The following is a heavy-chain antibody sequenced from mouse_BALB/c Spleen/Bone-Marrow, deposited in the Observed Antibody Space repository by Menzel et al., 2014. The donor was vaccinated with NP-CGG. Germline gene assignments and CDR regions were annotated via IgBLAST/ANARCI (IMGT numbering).Heavy chain of an antibody. Sequence: QVQLKESGPGLVQPSQSLSITCTVSGFSLTSYGVHWVRQSPGKGLEWLGVIWSGGSTDYNAAFIFRLSISKDNSKSQVFFKMNSLQANDTAIYYCARQGRYFDVWGAGTTVTVSS. CDR3: ARQGRYFDV. J-gene: IGHJ1*01. CDR2: IWSGGST. CDR1: GFSLTSYG. V-gene: IGHV2-2*02.